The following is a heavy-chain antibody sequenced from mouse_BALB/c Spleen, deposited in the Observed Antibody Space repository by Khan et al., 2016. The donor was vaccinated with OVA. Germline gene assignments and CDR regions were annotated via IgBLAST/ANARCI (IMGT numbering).Heavy chain of an antibody. CDR2: ITYSGNT. CDR1: GDSITSGF. D-gene: IGHD1-1*01. V-gene: IGHV3-8*02. Sequence: EVQLQESGPSLVKPSQTLSLTCSVTGDSITSGFWNWIRKFPGNKFEYLGYITYSGNTYYNPSLKSRISITRDTSKSQYYLQLNSVTTEDTATYDCARSYGSCAMAYWGQGTSVTVSS. J-gene: IGHJ4*01. CDR3: ARSYGSCAMAY.